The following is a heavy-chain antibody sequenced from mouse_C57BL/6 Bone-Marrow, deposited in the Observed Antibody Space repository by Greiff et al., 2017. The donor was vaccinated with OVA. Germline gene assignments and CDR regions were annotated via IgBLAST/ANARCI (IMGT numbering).Heavy chain of an antibody. CDR3: ARHGDYGSFFDY. J-gene: IGHJ2*01. CDR1: GFTFSSYG. D-gene: IGHD1-1*01. Sequence: EVKLVESGGDLVKPGGSLKLSCAASGFTFSSYGMSWVRQTPDKRLEWVATISSGGSYTYYPDSVKGRFPISRDNAKNTLYLQMSSLKSEDTAMYYCARHGDYGSFFDYLGQGTTLTVSS. V-gene: IGHV5-6*02. CDR2: ISSGGSYT.